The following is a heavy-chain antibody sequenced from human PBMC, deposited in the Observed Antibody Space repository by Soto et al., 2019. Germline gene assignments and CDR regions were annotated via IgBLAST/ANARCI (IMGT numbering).Heavy chain of an antibody. CDR2: IYYSGST. Sequence: QVQLQESGPGLVKPSQTLSLTCTVSGGSISSGGYYWSWIRQHPGKGLEWIGYIYYSGSTYYNPSLKSRVTIPVDTSKNQFSLKLSSVTAADTAVYYCARVTESYGDYDWYFDLWGRGTLVTVSS. V-gene: IGHV4-31*03. D-gene: IGHD4-17*01. CDR3: ARVTESYGDYDWYFDL. J-gene: IGHJ2*01. CDR1: GGSISSGGYY.